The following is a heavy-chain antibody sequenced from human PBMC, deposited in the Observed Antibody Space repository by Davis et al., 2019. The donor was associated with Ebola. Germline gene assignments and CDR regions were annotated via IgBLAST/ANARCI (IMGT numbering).Heavy chain of an antibody. V-gene: IGHV3-23*01. CDR2: ISASAGST. Sequence: GGSLRLSCAASGFSFTSYAMTWVRQAPGKGLQWVSVISASAGSTFYADSVKGRFTISRDNSKNTLYLQMNSLRAEDTAVYYCARGITMVRGLDYWGQGTLVTVSS. CDR1: GFSFTSYA. J-gene: IGHJ4*02. D-gene: IGHD3-10*01. CDR3: ARGITMVRGLDY.